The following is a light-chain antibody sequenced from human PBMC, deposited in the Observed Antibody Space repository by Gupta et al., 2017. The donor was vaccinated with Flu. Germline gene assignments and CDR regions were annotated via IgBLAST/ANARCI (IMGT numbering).Light chain of an antibody. CDR2: RVS. Sequence: DVVMTPSPLSLPVTLGQPASISCRSSQSLVHRNGNTYLTWFQQRPGQSPRRLIYRVSRRDSGVPDRFSGSGSGTDFTLTISRVEAEDVGVYYCMQGSHWPTFGQGTKLEVK. CDR3: MQGSHWPT. CDR1: QSLVHRNGNTY. J-gene: IGKJ1*01. V-gene: IGKV2-30*02.